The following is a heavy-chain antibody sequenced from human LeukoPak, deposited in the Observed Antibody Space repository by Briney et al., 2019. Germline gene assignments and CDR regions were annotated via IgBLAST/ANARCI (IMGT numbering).Heavy chain of an antibody. CDR2: ISYDGSNK. D-gene: IGHD3-10*01. CDR3: AREVRGAITVFDY. CDR1: GFTFSSYA. J-gene: IGHJ4*02. Sequence: GGSLRLPCAASGFTFSSYAMHWVRQAPGKGLEWVAVISYDGSNKYSADSVKGRFTISRDNSKNTLYLQMNSLRTEDTAVYYCAREVRGAITVFDYWGQGTLVTVSS. V-gene: IGHV3-30-3*01.